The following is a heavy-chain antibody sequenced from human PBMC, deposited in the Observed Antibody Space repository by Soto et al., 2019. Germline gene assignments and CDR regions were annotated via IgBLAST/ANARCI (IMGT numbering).Heavy chain of an antibody. J-gene: IGHJ4*02. V-gene: IGHV1-69*12. CDR2: IIPIFGTA. CDR1: GGTFSSYA. D-gene: IGHD2-21*02. Sequence: QVQLVQSGAEVKKPGSSVKVSCKASGGTFSSYAISWVRQAPGQGLEWMGGIIPIFGTANYAQKLQGRVTITADESTSTAYMELSSLRSEDTAVYYGERAPGYCGGDCYSPYWGQGTLVTVSS. CDR3: ERAPGYCGGDCYSPY.